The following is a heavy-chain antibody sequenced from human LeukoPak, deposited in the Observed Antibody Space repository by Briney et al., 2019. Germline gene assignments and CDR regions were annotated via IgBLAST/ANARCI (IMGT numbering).Heavy chain of an antibody. D-gene: IGHD3-9*01. J-gene: IGHJ4*02. V-gene: IGHV3-74*01. CDR3: ARRYFDWFQDY. CDR2: INSDGSST. CDR1: GFTFSSYW. Sequence: PGGSLRLSCAASGFTFSSYWMHWVRQAPGKGLVWVSRINSDGSSTSYADSVKGRFTISRDKAKNTLYLQMNSLRAEDTAVYYCARRYFDWFQDYWGQGTLVTVSS.